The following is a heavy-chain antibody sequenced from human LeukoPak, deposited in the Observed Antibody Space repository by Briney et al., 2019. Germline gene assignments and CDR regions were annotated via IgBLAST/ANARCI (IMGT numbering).Heavy chain of an antibody. CDR3: ASDSISMNAFDA. V-gene: IGHV4-59*11. D-gene: IGHD3-22*01. J-gene: IGHJ3*01. CDR1: GGSFTTHY. CDR2: ISYIGST. Sequence: PSETLSFTCTVSGGSFTTHYWSWIRQPPGKGLEWIGYISYIGSTNYNPSLKSRVTISIDTSNNEVSLMLTSVTAADTAVYYCASDSISMNAFDAWGQGTMVTVSS.